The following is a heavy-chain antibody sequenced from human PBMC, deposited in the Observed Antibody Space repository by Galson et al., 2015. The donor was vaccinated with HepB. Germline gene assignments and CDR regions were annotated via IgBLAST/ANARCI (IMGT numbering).Heavy chain of an antibody. CDR3: AKVGSSFYFDY. V-gene: IGHV3-23*01. J-gene: IGHJ4*02. D-gene: IGHD6-6*01. Sequence: SLRLSCAASGFTFSKYVMTWVRQAPGKGLDWVSRISTGGGSTSYADSVKGRFTISRDNSKNTLYLQMNSLRAEDTAVYYCAKVGSSFYFDYWGQGTLVTVSS. CDR2: ISTGGGST. CDR1: GFTFSKYV.